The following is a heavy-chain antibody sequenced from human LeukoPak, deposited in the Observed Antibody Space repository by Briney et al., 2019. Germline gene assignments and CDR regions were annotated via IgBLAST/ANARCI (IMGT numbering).Heavy chain of an antibody. Sequence: GGSLRLSCAASGFTVSSNYMSWVRQAPGKGLEWVSVIYSGGSTYYADSVKGRFTISRDNSKNTLYLQMNNLRAEDTAVYYCARGPYPPAKVRYFDYWGQGTLVTVSS. CDR2: IYSGGST. D-gene: IGHD1-1*01. CDR1: GFTVSSNY. V-gene: IGHV3-53*05. CDR3: ARGPYPPAKVRYFDY. J-gene: IGHJ4*02.